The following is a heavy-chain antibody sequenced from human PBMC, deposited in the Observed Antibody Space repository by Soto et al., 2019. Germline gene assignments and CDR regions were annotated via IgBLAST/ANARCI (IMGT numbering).Heavy chain of an antibody. J-gene: IGHJ4*02. CDR2: ISAYNGNT. CDR3: ACFSGAACSIHSRCYFDY. D-gene: IGHD6-13*01. Sequence: ASVKVSCKASGYTFTSYGISWVRQAPGQGLEWMGWISAYNGNTNYAQKLQGRVTMTTDTSTSTAYMELRSLRSDDTAVYYCACFSGAACSIHSRCYFDYWGQGTLVTVSS. V-gene: IGHV1-18*01. CDR1: GYTFTSYG.